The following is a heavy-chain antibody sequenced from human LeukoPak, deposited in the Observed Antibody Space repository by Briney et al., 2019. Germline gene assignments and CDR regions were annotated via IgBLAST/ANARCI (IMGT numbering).Heavy chain of an antibody. Sequence: GGSLRLSCAASGFTFSTYWMNWVRQAPGKGLEWVANIKQDGSQKYYVDSVKGRFTISRDNAKNSLYLQMNSLRAEDTAVYYCAKDSYSSSSAYWGQGTLVTVSS. J-gene: IGHJ4*02. CDR1: GFTFSTYW. V-gene: IGHV3-7*03. D-gene: IGHD6-6*01. CDR2: IKQDGSQK. CDR3: AKDSYSSSSAY.